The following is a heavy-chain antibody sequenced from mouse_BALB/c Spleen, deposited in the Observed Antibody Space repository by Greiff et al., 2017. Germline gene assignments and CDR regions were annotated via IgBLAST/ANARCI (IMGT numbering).Heavy chain of an antibody. J-gene: IGHJ3*01. D-gene: IGHD2-1*01. CDR3: ARSEGYGNYLWFAY. CDR2: IYPGDGDT. Sequence: VQLQESGAELVRPGSSVKISCKASGYAFSSYWMNWVKQRPGQGLEWIGQIYPGDGDTNYNGKFKGKATLTADKSSSTAYMQLSSLTSEDSAVYFCARSEGYGNYLWFAYWGQGTLVTVSA. V-gene: IGHV1-80*01. CDR1: GYAFSSYW.